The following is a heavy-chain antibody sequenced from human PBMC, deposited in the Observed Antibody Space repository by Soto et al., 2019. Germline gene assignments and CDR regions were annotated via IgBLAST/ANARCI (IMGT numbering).Heavy chain of an antibody. CDR1: GGSISSYY. CDR3: ARQGFGPLHGLVDV. J-gene: IGHJ6*02. V-gene: IGHV4-59*08. Sequence: QVQLQESGPGLVKPSETLSLSCTVSGGSISSYYWSWFRQSPGKRMEWIGYVHHSWGSSYNPSLQRRVAISLDTSKSQFALKVTSVNATDTAVYYCARQGFGPLHGLVDVWGQGTTVTVSS. D-gene: IGHD3-10*01. CDR2: VHHSWGS.